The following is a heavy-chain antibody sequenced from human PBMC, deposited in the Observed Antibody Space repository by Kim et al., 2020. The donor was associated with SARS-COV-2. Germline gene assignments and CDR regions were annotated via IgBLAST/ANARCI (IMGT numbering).Heavy chain of an antibody. D-gene: IGHD3-16*01. CDR1: GFTVSSNY. J-gene: IGHJ4*02. CDR2: IYSGGST. CDR3: ARVLPYVWGSYVDY. Sequence: GGSLRLSCAASGFTVSSNYMSWVRQAPGKGLEWVSVIYSGGSTYYADSVKGRFTISRDNSKNTLYLQMNSLRAEDTAVYYCARVLPYVWGSYVDYWGQGTLVTVSS. V-gene: IGHV3-66*02.